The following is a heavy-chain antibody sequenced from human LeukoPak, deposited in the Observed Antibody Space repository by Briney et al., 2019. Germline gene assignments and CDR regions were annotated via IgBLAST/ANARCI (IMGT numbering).Heavy chain of an antibody. D-gene: IGHD2-2*01. V-gene: IGHV3-23*01. J-gene: IGHJ4*02. CDR1: GFTFSSYA. CDR3: SSTSLAWAGFDY. CDR2: ISGSGGST. Sequence: GGSLRLSCAASGFTFSSYAMSWVRQAPGKGLEWVSAISGSGGSTYYADSVKGRFTISRDNSKNTVYLQMNSLRAEDTAVYYCSSTSLAWAGFDYWGQGTLVTVSS.